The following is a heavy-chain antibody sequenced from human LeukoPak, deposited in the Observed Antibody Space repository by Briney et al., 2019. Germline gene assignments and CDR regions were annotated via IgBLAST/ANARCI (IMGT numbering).Heavy chain of an antibody. CDR3: ATEEGYNAY. CDR2: IHHSGST. Sequence: SETLSLTCAVYGGSFSAYYWSWVRQSPGKGMEWIGEIHHSGSTKYNPSLKSRVTISVDMSQSQFSLKLTSVTAADTAVYYCATEEGYNAYWGQGILVTVSS. CDR1: GGSFSAYY. D-gene: IGHD5-24*01. V-gene: IGHV4-34*01. J-gene: IGHJ4*02.